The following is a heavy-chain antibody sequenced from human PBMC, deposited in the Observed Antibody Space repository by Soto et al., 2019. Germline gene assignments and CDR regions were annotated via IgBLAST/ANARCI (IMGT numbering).Heavy chain of an antibody. Sequence: QVQLQESGPGLVKPSETLSVTCTVSGGSISRYYWNWIRQPPGKGLEWIGYIYYIGSTNYNPPLKSRVAISVVTSKHQFSLKLSSVTAADTAVYYCARDRAYCRGASCYAGGNYYYYMDVWGKGTTVTVSS. CDR3: ARDRAYCRGASCYAGGNYYYYMDV. CDR2: IYYIGST. V-gene: IGHV4-59*01. D-gene: IGHD2-2*01. J-gene: IGHJ6*03. CDR1: GGSISRYY.